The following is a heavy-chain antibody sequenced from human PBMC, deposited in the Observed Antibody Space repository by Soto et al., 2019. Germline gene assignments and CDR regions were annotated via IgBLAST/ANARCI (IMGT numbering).Heavy chain of an antibody. CDR1: GGAISGYY. J-gene: IGHJ5*02. D-gene: IGHD3-3*01. Sequence: QVQLQESGPGLVKPSETLSLTCTVSGGAISGYYWTWNRQPAGKGLEWIGRIYSSGGTKYNPSLKSRVTMSLDTSKNQFSLRLSSVTAADTAVYYCARGQRFSDSFDPWGQGTLVTVSS. CDR3: ARGQRFSDSFDP. CDR2: IYSSGGT. V-gene: IGHV4-4*07.